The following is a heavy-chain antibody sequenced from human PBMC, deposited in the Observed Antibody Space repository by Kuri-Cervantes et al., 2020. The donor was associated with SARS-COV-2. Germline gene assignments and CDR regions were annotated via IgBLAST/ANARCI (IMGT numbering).Heavy chain of an antibody. Sequence: KVTCKGSGYSFTSYWVGWVRQMPGKGLEWMGIIYPGDSDTRYSPSFQGQVTISADKSISTAYLQWSSLKASDTAMYYCARRGSSWYPYYYYMDVWGKGTTVTVSS. CDR2: IYPGDSDT. CDR3: ARRGSSWYPYYYYMDV. CDR1: GYSFTSYW. D-gene: IGHD6-13*01. V-gene: IGHV5-51*01. J-gene: IGHJ6*03.